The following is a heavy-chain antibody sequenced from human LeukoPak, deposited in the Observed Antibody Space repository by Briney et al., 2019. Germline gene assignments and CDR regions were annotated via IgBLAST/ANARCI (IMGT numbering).Heavy chain of an antibody. V-gene: IGHV3-23*01. CDR1: GFTFSSYA. Sequence: GASLRLSCAASGFTFSSYAMSWVRQAPGKGLEWVSAISGSGGSTYYADSVKGRFTISRDNSKNTLYLQMNSPRAEDTAVYYCAKDTDFWYFDYWGQGTLVTVSS. CDR3: AKDTDFWYFDY. J-gene: IGHJ4*02. D-gene: IGHD3-3*01. CDR2: ISGSGGST.